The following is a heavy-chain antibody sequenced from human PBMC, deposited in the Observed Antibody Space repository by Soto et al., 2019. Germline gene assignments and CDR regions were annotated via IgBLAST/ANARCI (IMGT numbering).Heavy chain of an antibody. CDR3: ARLRGDYYYYYMDV. CDR2: TYYSGST. V-gene: IGHV4-59*08. D-gene: IGHD1-26*01. J-gene: IGHJ6*03. CDR1: GGSISSYY. Sequence: SETLSLTCTVSGGSISSYYWSWIRQPPGKGLEWIGYTYYSGSTNYNPSLKSRVTISVDTSKNQFSLKLSSVTAADTAVYYCARLRGDYYYYYMDVWGKGTTVTVSS.